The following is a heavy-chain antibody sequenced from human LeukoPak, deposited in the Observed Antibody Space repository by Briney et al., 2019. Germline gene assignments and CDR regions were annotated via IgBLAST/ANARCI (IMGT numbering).Heavy chain of an antibody. CDR3: ARGTGYSSGSGFDY. CDR2: INHSGST. V-gene: IGHV4-34*01. CDR1: GGSLSGYY. J-gene: IGHJ4*02. Sequence: SETLSLTCAVYGGSLSGYYWSWVRQPPGKGLEWIGEINHSGSTNYNPSLKSRVTISVDTSKNQFSLKLSSVTAADTAVYYCARGTGYSSGSGFDYWGQGTLVTVSS. D-gene: IGHD6-19*01.